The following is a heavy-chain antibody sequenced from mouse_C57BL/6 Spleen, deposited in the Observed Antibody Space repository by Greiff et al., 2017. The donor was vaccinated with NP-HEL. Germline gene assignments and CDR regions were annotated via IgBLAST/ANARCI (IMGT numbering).Heavy chain of an antibody. CDR1: GYTFTDYE. Sequence: QVHVKQSGAELVRPGASVTLSCKASGYTFTDYEMHWVKQTPVHGLEWIGAIDPETGGTAYNQKFKGKAILTADKSSSTAYMELRSLTSEDSAVYYCTRIYYDYDEAWFAYWGQGTLVTVSA. CDR3: TRIYYDYDEAWFAY. D-gene: IGHD2-4*01. V-gene: IGHV1-15*01. CDR2: IDPETGGT. J-gene: IGHJ3*01.